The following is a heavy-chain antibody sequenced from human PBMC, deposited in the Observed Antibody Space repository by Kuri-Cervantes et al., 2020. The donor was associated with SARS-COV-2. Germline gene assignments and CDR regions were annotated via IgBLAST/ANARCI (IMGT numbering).Heavy chain of an antibody. D-gene: IGHD3-3*01. Sequence: ESLKISCAVYGGSFSDYYWSWVRQPPGKGLEWIGEINHSGNTNYDPSLKSRVTISIDTSKNQFSLKLSSVTAADTAVYYCARAPHLLRFLEWLPSRLYWFDPWGQGTLVTVSS. CDR2: INHSGNT. V-gene: IGHV4-34*01. J-gene: IGHJ5*02. CDR1: GGSFSDYY. CDR3: ARAPHLLRFLEWLPSRLYWFDP.